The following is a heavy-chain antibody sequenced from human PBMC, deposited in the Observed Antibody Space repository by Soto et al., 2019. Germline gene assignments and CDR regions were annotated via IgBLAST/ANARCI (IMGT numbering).Heavy chain of an antibody. CDR2: ISGRSGGT. Sequence: QGHLVQSGVEVKKPGASVRVSCKASGYPFTKYGINWVRLAPGQGLEWMGRISGRSGGTNYGPKFRDRITMATDTSSKTAYMELRRLRFDDTAVYYCAKDDVHGARMHICGMDVWGQGTTVTVSS. V-gene: IGHV1-18*01. J-gene: IGHJ6*02. CDR1: GYPFTKYG. CDR3: AKDDVHGARMHICGMDV. D-gene: IGHD2-21*01.